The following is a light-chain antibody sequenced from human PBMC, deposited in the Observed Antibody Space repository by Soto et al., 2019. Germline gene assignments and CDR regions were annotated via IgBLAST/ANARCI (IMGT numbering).Light chain of an antibody. CDR2: SNN. CDR1: SSNIGSNT. J-gene: IGLJ1*01. CDR3: AAWDDSLKEEV. V-gene: IGLV1-44*01. Sequence: QSVLTQPPSASGTPGQRVTISCSGSSSNIGSNTVNWYQQLPGTAPKLLIYSNNQRPSGVPDRFSGSKSGTSASLAISGLQSEDEADYYCAAWDDSLKEEVFGTGTKLTVL.